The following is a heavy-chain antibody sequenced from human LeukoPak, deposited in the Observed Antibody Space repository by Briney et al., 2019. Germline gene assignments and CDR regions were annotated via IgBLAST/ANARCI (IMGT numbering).Heavy chain of an antibody. CDR2: INHSGTT. V-gene: IGHV4-34*01. Sequence: SETLSLTCAVYGGSFSGYYWSWIRQPPGKGLEWLGEINHSGTTNYNPSLKRRVTISVDTSKNYIFLRQTSVNAADTAVNYCATGPSYASGWYPPSYYYYMDVWGKGTTVTVSS. J-gene: IGHJ6*03. CDR1: GGSFSGYY. D-gene: IGHD6-19*01. CDR3: ATGPSYASGWYPPSYYYYMDV.